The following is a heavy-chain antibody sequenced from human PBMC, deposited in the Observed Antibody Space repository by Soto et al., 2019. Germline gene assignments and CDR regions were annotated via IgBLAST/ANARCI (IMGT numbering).Heavy chain of an antibody. CDR2: IILKLGSA. J-gene: IGHJ5*02. Sequence: QVQLVQSGAEVKKPGSSVQVSCKASGGGNLRDYRTTWVRQARGQGLEWMGGIILKLGSANYVQNYQGRVTNIADESTSTADIELSSLSSEDTAVYYCARGGGCYTFGVYHWGQGAPVTVCS. CDR3: ARGGGCYTFGVYH. CDR1: GGGNLRDYR. V-gene: IGHV1-69*01. D-gene: IGHD2-21*01.